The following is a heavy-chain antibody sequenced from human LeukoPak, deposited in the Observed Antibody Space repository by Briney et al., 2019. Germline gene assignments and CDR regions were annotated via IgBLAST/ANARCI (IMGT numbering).Heavy chain of an antibody. Sequence: PGGSLRLSCAASGFTFSSYEMNWVRQAPGKGLEWVPYISSSGSTIYYADSVKGRFTISRDNAKNSLYLQMNSLRAEETAVYYCARDKHVECSSTSCYAGEYYYYGMDVWGQGTTVTVSS. CDR2: ISSSGSTI. V-gene: IGHV3-48*03. CDR1: GFTFSSYE. D-gene: IGHD2-2*01. J-gene: IGHJ6*02. CDR3: ARDKHVECSSTSCYAGEYYYYGMDV.